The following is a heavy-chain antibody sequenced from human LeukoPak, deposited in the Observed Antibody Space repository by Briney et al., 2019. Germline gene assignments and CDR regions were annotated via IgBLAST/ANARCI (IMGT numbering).Heavy chain of an antibody. CDR2: LSSRSKYI. J-gene: IGHJ6*03. CDR3: ARAFDTSWDYYYMDV. D-gene: IGHD2-2*01. Sequence: GGSLRLSCAAPGFTFSTYSMNWVRQAPGKGLEWVSSLSSRSKYIYHADSVKGRFTISRDDAKNSLYLQMNSLRAEDTAVYYCARAFDTSWDYYYMDVWGKGTTVTVSS. CDR1: GFTFSTYS. V-gene: IGHV3-21*01.